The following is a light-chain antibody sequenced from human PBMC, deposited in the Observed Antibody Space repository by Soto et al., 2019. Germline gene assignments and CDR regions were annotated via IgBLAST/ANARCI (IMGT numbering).Light chain of an antibody. V-gene: IGKV1-5*03. Sequence: DIQMTQSPSTLSASVGDRVTITCRASPSISSWLAWYQQKPGKAPKSLIYKASSLESGVPSRFSGGGSGTEFTLTISSLQPDDFATYYCQQYNSYPITFGQGTRLEIK. CDR3: QQYNSYPIT. J-gene: IGKJ5*01. CDR2: KAS. CDR1: PSISSW.